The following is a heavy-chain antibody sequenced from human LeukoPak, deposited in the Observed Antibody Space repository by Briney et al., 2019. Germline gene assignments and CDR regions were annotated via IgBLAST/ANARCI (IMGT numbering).Heavy chain of an antibody. V-gene: IGHV3-23*01. CDR3: AKDLIPTARYCSSTSCYGNWFDP. CDR1: GFTFSSYA. CDR2: ISGSGGST. Sequence: QSGGSLRLSCAASGFTFSSYAMSWVRQAPGKGLEWVSAISGSGGSTYYADSVKGRFTISRDNSKNTLYLQMNSLRAEDTAVYYCAKDLIPTARYCSSTSCYGNWFDPWGQGTLVTVSS. J-gene: IGHJ5*02. D-gene: IGHD2-2*01.